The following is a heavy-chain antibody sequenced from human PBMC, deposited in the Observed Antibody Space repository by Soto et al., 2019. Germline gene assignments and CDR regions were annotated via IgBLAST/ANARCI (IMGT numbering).Heavy chain of an antibody. J-gene: IGHJ3*02. D-gene: IGHD3-22*01. CDR1: GFTFSSYA. Sequence: GGSLRLSCAASGFTFSSYAMHWVRQAPGKGLEWVAVISYDGSNKYYADSVKGRFTISRDNSKNTLYLQMNSLRAEDTAVYYCARVSDITMIVVVITGAFDIWGQGTMVTVSS. V-gene: IGHV3-30-3*01. CDR3: ARVSDITMIVVVITGAFDI. CDR2: ISYDGSNK.